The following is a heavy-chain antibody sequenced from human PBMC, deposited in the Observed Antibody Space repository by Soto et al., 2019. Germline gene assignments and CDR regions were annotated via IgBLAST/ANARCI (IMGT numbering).Heavy chain of an antibody. CDR1: GGSISSGDYY. V-gene: IGHV4-30-4*01. CDR2: IYYSGST. J-gene: IGHJ3*02. CDR3: ARDRIGWATPDDAFDI. Sequence: PSETLSLTCTVSGGSISSGDYYWSWIRQPPGKGLEWIGYIYYSGSTYYNPSLKSRVTISVDTSKNQFSLKLSSVTAADTAVYYCARDRIGWATPDDAFDIWGQGTMVTVSS. D-gene: IGHD1-26*01.